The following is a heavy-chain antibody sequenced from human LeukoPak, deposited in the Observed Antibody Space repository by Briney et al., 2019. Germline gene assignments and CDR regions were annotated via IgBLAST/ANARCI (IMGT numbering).Heavy chain of an antibody. CDR1: GFTFRNYG. V-gene: IGHV3-30*18. Sequence: GSLRLSCAASGFTFRNYGMNWVRQAPGKGLEWVAVISSDSSKIYYADSVKDRFTISRDNSENAAFLQMNSLRVEDTAVYYCAKSRGPSYDHFFDSWGQGTLVTVSS. CDR3: AKSRGPSYDHFFDS. D-gene: IGHD3-10*01. CDR2: ISSDSSKI. J-gene: IGHJ4*02.